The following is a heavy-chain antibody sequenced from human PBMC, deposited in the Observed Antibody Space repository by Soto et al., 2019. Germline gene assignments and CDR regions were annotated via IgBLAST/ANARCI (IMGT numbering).Heavy chain of an antibody. V-gene: IGHV3-30*18. CDR3: AKDLLRPGRADGMDV. J-gene: IGHJ6*02. D-gene: IGHD6-25*01. Sequence: QVQLVESGGGGVQPGRSLRLSCAASGFTFSSYGMHWVRQAPGKGLEGVAVISYDGTNKYYADSVKGRFTISRDNSKNTLYLQMNSLRAEDTAVYYCAKDLLRPGRADGMDVWGQGTTVTVSS. CDR1: GFTFSSYG. CDR2: ISYDGTNK.